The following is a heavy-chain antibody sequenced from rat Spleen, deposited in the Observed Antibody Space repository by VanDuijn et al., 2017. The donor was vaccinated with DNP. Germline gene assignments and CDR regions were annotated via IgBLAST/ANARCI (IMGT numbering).Heavy chain of an antibody. CDR1: GYSITSSY. CDR3: AGRPPPTRGPFDY. J-gene: IGHJ2*01. D-gene: IGHD1-4*01. CDR2: ISYSGST. V-gene: IGHV3-1*01. Sequence: EVQLQESGPGLVKPSQSLSLTCSVTGYSITSSYRWNWIRKFPGNKMEYIGHISYSGSTNYNPSLKSRFSITRDTSKNQFFLQLNSVTTEDTATYYCAGRPPPTRGPFDYWGQGVTVTVSS.